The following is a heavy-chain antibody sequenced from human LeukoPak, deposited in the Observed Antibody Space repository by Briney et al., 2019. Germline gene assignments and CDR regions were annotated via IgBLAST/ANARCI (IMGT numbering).Heavy chain of an antibody. D-gene: IGHD4/OR15-4a*01. CDR1: GFTFSSYS. J-gene: IGHJ3*02. CDR3: ARESSKNDYGAFDI. CDR2: ISSSSSYI. V-gene: IGHV3-21*01. Sequence: GGSLRLSCAASGFTFSSYSMNWVRQAPGKGLEWVSSISSSSSYIYYADSVKGRFTISRDNAKNSLYLQMNSLRAEDTAVYYCARESSKNDYGAFDIWGQGTMVTVSS.